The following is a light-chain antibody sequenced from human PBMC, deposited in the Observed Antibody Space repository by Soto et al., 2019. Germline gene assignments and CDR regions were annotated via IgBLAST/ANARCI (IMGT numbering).Light chain of an antibody. J-gene: IGKJ2*01. CDR1: QSIIIY. CDR3: QQSYSTPYT. CDR2: AAS. V-gene: IGKV1-39*01. Sequence: DIQMTQSPSSLSASVGDRVTITCRTSQSIIIYLNWYQQKPGKAPKLLISAASSLQSGVPSRFSGSRSWTDFTLTISSLQPEDFATYYCQQSYSTPYTFGQGTKLEI.